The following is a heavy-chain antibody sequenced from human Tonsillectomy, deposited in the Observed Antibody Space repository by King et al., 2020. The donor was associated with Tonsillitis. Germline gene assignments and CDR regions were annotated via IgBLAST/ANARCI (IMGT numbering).Heavy chain of an antibody. D-gene: IGHD2-2*01. J-gene: IGHJ6*03. CDR3: ARAGFCDSTSCYRYYYYMDV. Sequence: HVQLVESGGGVVQPGRSLRLSCAASGFTFTTYAMHWVRQAPGKGLEWVAFISYDGSNNSYTDSVKGRYTISRDNSKNTLYLQMNSLGAEDTAVYYCARAGFCDSTSCYRYYYYMDVWGKGTTVTVSS. V-gene: IGHV3-30-3*01. CDR1: GFTFTTYA. CDR2: ISYDGSNN.